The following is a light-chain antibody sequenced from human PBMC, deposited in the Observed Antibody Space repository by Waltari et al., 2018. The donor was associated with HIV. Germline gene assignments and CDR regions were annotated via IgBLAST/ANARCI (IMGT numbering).Light chain of an antibody. CDR2: RDD. CDR3: AVWDDSLRGGV. CDR1: NSTIGSNF. J-gene: IGLJ3*02. Sequence: QSVVTQPPSASGTPGQRVVISCSGINSTIGSNFVTWYQLAPGAVPKILIYRDDQRVAGVPDRFSGSKSATAAALAISEVRSEDEADYYCAVWDDSLRGGVFGGGTKLTVL. V-gene: IGLV1-47*01.